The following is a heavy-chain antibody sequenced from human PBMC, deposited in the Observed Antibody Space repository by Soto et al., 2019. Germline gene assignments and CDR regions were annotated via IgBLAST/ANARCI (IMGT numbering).Heavy chain of an antibody. D-gene: IGHD6-13*01. CDR1: GFTFSIYA. CDR2: IDVSGAST. J-gene: IGHJ6*02. Sequence: EVQLLESGGGLVQPGGSLRLSCAASGFTFSIYAMSWVRQAPGKGLEWVSGIDVSGASTYYADAVKGRFTISRDDSKNTLYLHMNGLRAEDTAVYYCAKGQSSSWFQTGGMDVWGQGTTVTVSS. CDR3: AKGQSSSWFQTGGMDV. V-gene: IGHV3-23*01.